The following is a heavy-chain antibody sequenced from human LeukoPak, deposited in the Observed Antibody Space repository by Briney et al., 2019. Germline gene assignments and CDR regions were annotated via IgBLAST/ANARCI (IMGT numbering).Heavy chain of an antibody. J-gene: IGHJ6*03. CDR3: AKEITVLDYYYYYMDV. V-gene: IGHV3-74*01. CDR1: GFTLSSYW. CDR2: IDGDGSTT. Sequence: GESLRLSCATSGFTLSSYWMHWVRQVPGKGLVWVSCIDGDGSTTKYADSVKGRFTISRDNAKNTLYLQMNSLRAEDTAVYYCAKEITVLDYYYYYMDVWGKGTTVTISS. D-gene: IGHD3-3*01.